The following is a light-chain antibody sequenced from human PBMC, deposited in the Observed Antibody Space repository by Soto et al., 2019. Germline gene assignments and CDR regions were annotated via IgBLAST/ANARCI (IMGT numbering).Light chain of an antibody. Sequence: TLSCRASQSISSRLAWYQQKPGKAPRLLIYEASSLESGVPSRFSGSGPGTEFTLTISSLQPDDFATYYCQHYNSYSEAFGQGTKV. J-gene: IGKJ1*01. V-gene: IGKV1-5*03. CDR3: QHYNSYSEA. CDR2: EAS. CDR1: QSISSR.